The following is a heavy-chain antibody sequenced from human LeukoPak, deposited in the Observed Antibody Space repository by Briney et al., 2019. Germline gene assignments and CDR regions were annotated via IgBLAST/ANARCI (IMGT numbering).Heavy chain of an antibody. J-gene: IGHJ4*02. Sequence: PGGSLRLSYAPSGLIFSNAWVNWARHAPGGGLECVGLIKSKTDDGTPDYAAHVKGRYIIPRDDSNNTLYLQMNSLKTEDTALYFCTTVYLTGEGNDYGGQGTLVTV. CDR2: IKSKTDDGTP. V-gene: IGHV3-15*07. D-gene: IGHD3-9*01. CDR1: GLIFSNAW. CDR3: TTVYLTGEGNDY.